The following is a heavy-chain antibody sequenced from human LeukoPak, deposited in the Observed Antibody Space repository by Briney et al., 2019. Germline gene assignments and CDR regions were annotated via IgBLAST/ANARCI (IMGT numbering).Heavy chain of an antibody. J-gene: IGHJ4*02. CDR2: IYHNGNT. CDR1: GGSVSRSNW. CDR3: VRDTPGGSYGDYDN. V-gene: IGHV4-4*02. Sequence: SGPLSLTCTISGGSVSRSNWWGWIGQTPAKELEWIGEIYHNGNTGYNPSLKSRVTISVDKSKNQISLSLTSVTAADAAVYYCVRDTPGGSYGDYDNWGQGTLVTVSS. D-gene: IGHD4-17*01.